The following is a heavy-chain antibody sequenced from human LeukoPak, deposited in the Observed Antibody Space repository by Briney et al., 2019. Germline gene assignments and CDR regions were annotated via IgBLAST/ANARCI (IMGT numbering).Heavy chain of an antibody. D-gene: IGHD2/OR15-2a*01. J-gene: IGHJ3*01. Sequence: PGGSLKLSCATSGFTFSSNWMSWVRHVPGRGLDWVANIKPDGSAQYYAASVKGRFTVSRDNAKNSVYLQMTSLRAEDSAFFYCTKRTDSTGSRASAFDVWGQGTVVTVSS. CDR1: GFTFSSNW. V-gene: IGHV3-7*03. CDR2: IKPDGSAQ. CDR3: TKRTDSTGSRASAFDV.